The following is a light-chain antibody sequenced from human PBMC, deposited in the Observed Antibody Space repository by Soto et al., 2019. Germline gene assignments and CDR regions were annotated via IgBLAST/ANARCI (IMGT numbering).Light chain of an antibody. CDR1: GSDAGGYNY. Sequence: QSALTQPASVSGSPGQSITISCTGTGSDAGGYNYVSWYQQHPGKAPKLMIYEVSNRPSGVSNRFSGSKSGNTASLTISGLQAEDEAAYYCSSYTSSTPLGVLFGGGTKLTVL. V-gene: IGLV2-14*01. CDR2: EVS. J-gene: IGLJ2*01. CDR3: SSYTSSTPLGVL.